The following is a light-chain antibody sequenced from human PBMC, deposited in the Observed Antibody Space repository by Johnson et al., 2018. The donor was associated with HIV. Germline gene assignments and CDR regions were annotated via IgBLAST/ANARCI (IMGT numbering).Light chain of an antibody. CDR1: SSNIGNNY. J-gene: IGLJ1*01. CDR2: ENN. Sequence: QSALTQPPSVSVAPGQKVTISCSGSSSNIGNNYVSWYQQLPGTAPKLLIYENNKRPSGIPDRFSGSKSGPSATLGITGLQTGDEADYYCGTWDSSLTSYVFVAGTKVTVL. V-gene: IGLV1-51*02. CDR3: GTWDSSLTSYV.